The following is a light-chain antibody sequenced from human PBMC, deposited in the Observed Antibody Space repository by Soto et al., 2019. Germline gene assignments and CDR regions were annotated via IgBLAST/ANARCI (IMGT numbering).Light chain of an antibody. Sequence: EIVLTQSPATLSLSPGEGATLSCRASQSVSNYLAWYQQKPGQAPRLLIYDASQRATGIPARFSGSGSGTDFTLTISSLEPEDFAVYYCQQRSNWPLTFGGATKVEIK. V-gene: IGKV3-11*01. CDR3: QQRSNWPLT. J-gene: IGKJ4*01. CDR1: QSVSNY. CDR2: DAS.